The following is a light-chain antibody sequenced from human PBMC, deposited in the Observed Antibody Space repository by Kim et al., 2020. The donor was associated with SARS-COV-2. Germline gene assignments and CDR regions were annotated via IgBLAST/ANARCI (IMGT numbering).Light chain of an antibody. V-gene: IGKV3-11*01. CDR1: QSVSSY. Sequence: LSPGERATLSRRASQSVSSYLAWYQHKPGQAPRLLIYDASNRATGIPARFSGSGSGTDFTLTINSLEPEDFAVYYCQQRSNWPLTFGGGTKVDIK. CDR3: QQRSNWPLT. J-gene: IGKJ4*01. CDR2: DAS.